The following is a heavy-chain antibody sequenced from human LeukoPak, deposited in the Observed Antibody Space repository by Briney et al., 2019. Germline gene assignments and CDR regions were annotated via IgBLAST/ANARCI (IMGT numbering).Heavy chain of an antibody. CDR1: GFTFSSYA. CDR3: ARGFLPGIAVAGTGDY. V-gene: IGHV3-30*04. D-gene: IGHD6-19*01. CDR2: ISYDGSNK. J-gene: IGHJ4*02. Sequence: PGGSLRLSCAASGFTFSSYAMHWVRQAPGKGLEWVAVISYDGSNKYYADSVKGRFTISRDNSKNTLYLQMNSLRAEDTAVYYCARGFLPGIAVAGTGDYWGQGTLVTVSS.